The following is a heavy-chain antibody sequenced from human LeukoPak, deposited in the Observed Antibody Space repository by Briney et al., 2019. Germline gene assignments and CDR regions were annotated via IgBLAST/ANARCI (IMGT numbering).Heavy chain of an antibody. J-gene: IGHJ4*02. Sequence: GGSLRLSCAASGFTVSSNYMSWVRQAPGKGLEWVSVIYSGGSTYYADSVKGRFTISRDNSKNTLYLQMNSLRAEDTAVYYCARGASYYDILTGYYPFYYFDYWGQGTLVTVSS. V-gene: IGHV3-66*01. CDR2: IYSGGST. D-gene: IGHD3-9*01. CDR1: GFTVSSNY. CDR3: ARGASYYDILTGYYPFYYFDY.